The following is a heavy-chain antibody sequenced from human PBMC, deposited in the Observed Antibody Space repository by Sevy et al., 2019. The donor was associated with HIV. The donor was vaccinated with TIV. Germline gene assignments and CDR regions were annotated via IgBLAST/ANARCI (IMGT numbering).Heavy chain of an antibody. CDR2: ISGSGIT. D-gene: IGHD6-13*01. Sequence: GGSLRLSCSGSGFIFSDYYMSWIRQAPGKGLEWVSYISGSGITYYADSVGGRFTICRDNARNSLYLQMNSLRADDTAVYYCARDPLLGIACEVARGGYWGQGTLVTVSS. CDR3: ARDPLLGIACEVARGGY. J-gene: IGHJ4*02. V-gene: IGHV3-11*01. CDR1: GFIFSDYY.